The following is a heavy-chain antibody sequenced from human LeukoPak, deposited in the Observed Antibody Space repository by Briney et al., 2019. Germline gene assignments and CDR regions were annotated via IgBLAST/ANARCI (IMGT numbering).Heavy chain of an antibody. J-gene: IGHJ4*02. Sequence: PGGSLRLSCAASGFTFINYGMHWVRQAPGKGLDWVAVIWYDGSYKYYADSVKGRFTISRDNSKNTLYLQMNSLRAEDTAIYYCAKVVQYTASTGTGLDYWGQGTQVTVSS. V-gene: IGHV3-33*06. D-gene: IGHD6-13*01. CDR3: AKVVQYTASTGTGLDY. CDR1: GFTFINYG. CDR2: IWYDGSYK.